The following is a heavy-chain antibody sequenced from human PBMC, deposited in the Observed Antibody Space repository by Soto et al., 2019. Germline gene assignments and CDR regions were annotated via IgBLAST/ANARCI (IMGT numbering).Heavy chain of an antibody. D-gene: IGHD1-7*01. CDR2: IDPSDSYT. V-gene: IGHV5-10-1*01. Sequence: GESLKISCKGSRYSFTSYWISWVRQMPGKGLEWMGRIDPSDSYTNYSPSFQGHVTISADKSISTAYLQWSSLKASDTAMYYCARPGTTSSGYYYYGMDVWGQGTTVTVSS. CDR3: ARPGTTSSGYYYYGMDV. CDR1: RYSFTSYW. J-gene: IGHJ6*02.